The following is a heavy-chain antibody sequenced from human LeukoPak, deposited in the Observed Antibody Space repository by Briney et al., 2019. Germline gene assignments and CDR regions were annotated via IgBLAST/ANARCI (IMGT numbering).Heavy chain of an antibody. Sequence: GGSLRLSCAASGFTVSSNYMSWVRQAPGKGLEWVANIKQDGSEKYYVDSVKGRFTISRDNAKNSLYLQMNSLRAEDTAVYYCARDRHYYDSSGNPYYFDYWGQGTLVTVSS. D-gene: IGHD3-22*01. CDR3: ARDRHYYDSSGNPYYFDY. V-gene: IGHV3-7*01. CDR1: GFTVSSNY. CDR2: IKQDGSEK. J-gene: IGHJ4*02.